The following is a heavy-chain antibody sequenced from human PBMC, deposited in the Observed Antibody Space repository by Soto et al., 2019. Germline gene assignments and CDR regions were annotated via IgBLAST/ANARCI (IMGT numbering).Heavy chain of an antibody. D-gene: IGHD3-10*01. V-gene: IGHV3-23*01. CDR2: ISGSGGST. Sequence: GGSLRLSCAASGFTFSSYAMSWVRQAPGKGLEWVSAISGSGGSTYYADSVKGRFTISRDNSKNTLYLQMNSLRAEDTAVYYCAKDPWSSGWFGESYWGQGTLVTVSS. CDR1: GFTFSSYA. J-gene: IGHJ4*02. CDR3: AKDPWSSGWFGESY.